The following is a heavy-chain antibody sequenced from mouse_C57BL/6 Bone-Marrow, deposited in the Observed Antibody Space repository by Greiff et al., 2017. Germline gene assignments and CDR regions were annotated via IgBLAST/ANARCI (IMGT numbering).Heavy chain of an antibody. CDR1: GYTFTSYW. J-gene: IGHJ3*01. Sequence: QVQLQQPGAELVKPGASVKMSCKASGYTFTSYWITWVKQRPGQGLEWIGDIYPGSGSTNYNEKFKSKATLTVDTSSSTAYMQLSSLTSEDAAVYYCAREGIYYDYGPWFAYWGQGTLVTVSA. V-gene: IGHV1-55*01. CDR2: IYPGSGST. D-gene: IGHD2-4*01. CDR3: AREGIYYDYGPWFAY.